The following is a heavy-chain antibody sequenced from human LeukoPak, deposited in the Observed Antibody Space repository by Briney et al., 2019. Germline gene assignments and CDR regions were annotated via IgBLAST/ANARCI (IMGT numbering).Heavy chain of an antibody. Sequence: SETLSLTCTVSGGSISSYYWSWIRQPPGKGLEWIGYIYYSGSTNYNPSLKSRVTISVDTSKNQFSLKLSSVTAADTAVYYCARGPLITTHYFDYWGQGTLVTVSS. CDR1: GGSISSYY. CDR3: ARGPLITTHYFDY. V-gene: IGHV4-59*01. J-gene: IGHJ4*02. CDR2: IYYSGST. D-gene: IGHD3-3*01.